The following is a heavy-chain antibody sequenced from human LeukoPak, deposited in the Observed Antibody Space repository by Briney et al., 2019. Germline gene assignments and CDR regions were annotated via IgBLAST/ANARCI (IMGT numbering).Heavy chain of an antibody. CDR3: ARDRYDSSGYYSYYFDY. CDR1: GYTFTSYA. V-gene: IGHV1-18*01. J-gene: IGHJ4*02. Sequence: ASVKVSCKASGYTFTSYAMHWVRQAPGQGLEWMGWISAYNGNTNYAQKLQGRVTMTTDTSTSTAYMELRSLRSDDTAVYYCARDRYDSSGYYSYYFDYWGQGTLVTVSS. CDR2: ISAYNGNT. D-gene: IGHD3-22*01.